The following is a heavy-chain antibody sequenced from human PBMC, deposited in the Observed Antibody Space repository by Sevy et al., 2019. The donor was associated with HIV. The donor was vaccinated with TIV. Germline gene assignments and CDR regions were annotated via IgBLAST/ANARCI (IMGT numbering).Heavy chain of an antibody. D-gene: IGHD3-16*02. J-gene: IGHJ6*02. CDR2: MSYNGNKK. V-gene: IGHV3-30*04. Sequence: GGSLRLSCVGSGFTFSRSPMHWVRQAPGKGLEWVAVMSYNGNKKYNGDSVKGRFTVSRDDSKNTLYLQMNSLRGEDTAVYYCQREGVLIGGVIVSYGMDVWGQGTTVTVSS. CDR3: QREGVLIGGVIVSYGMDV. CDR1: GFTFSRSP.